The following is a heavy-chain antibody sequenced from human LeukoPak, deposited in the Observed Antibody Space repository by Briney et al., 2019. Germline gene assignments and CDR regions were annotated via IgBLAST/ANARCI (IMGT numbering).Heavy chain of an antibody. Sequence: PSETLSLTCAVYGGSFSGYYWSWIRQPPGKGLEWIGEINHSGSTNYNPSLKSRVTISVDTSKNQFSLKLSSVTAADTAVYYCARGDSNYYDSSGYCDFDYWGQGTLVTVSS. D-gene: IGHD3-22*01. CDR3: ARGDSNYYDSSGYCDFDY. CDR2: INHSGST. CDR1: GGSFSGYY. V-gene: IGHV4-34*01. J-gene: IGHJ4*02.